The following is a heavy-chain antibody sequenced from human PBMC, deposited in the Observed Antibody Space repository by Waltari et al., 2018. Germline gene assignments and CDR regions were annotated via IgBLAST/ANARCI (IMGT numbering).Heavy chain of an antibody. CDR2: ISHRANT. J-gene: IGHJ5*02. D-gene: IGHD3-10*01. CDR3: VRDLGGSGNSWFDA. V-gene: IGHV4-38-2*02. CDR1: SSSLRSGYF. Sequence: QVQLQESGPGQARPSEPLSLTCIVSSSSLRSGYFWGWFRHPPGKGLQWIGCISHRANTYYNPSLKSRVSMSVDTSKNQFALKMTSVTAADTAIYYCVRDLGGSGNSWFDAWGQGTLVTVSS.